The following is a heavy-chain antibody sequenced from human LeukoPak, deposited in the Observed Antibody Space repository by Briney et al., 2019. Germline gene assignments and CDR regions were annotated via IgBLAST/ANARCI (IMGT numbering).Heavy chain of an antibody. CDR3: ATGHPGSGGDYYYMDV. CDR2: FDPEDGET. CDR1: GYTLTELS. V-gene: IGHV1-24*01. Sequence: ASVKVSCKVSGYTLTELSMHWVRQAPGKGLEWMGGFDPEDGETIYAQKFQGRVTMTEDTSTDTAYMELSSLRSEDTAVYYCATGHPGSGGDYYYMDVWGKGTTVTISS. D-gene: IGHD3-10*01. J-gene: IGHJ6*03.